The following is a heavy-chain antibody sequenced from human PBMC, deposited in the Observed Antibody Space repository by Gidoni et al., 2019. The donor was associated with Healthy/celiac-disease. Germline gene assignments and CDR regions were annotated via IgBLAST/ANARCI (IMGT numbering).Heavy chain of an antibody. CDR2: IGTAGDT. CDR1: GFTFSSYD. J-gene: IGHJ5*02. D-gene: IGHD1-26*01. V-gene: IGHV3-13*01. CDR3: ARGGVGATNYWFDP. Sequence: EVQLVSSGGGFLQPGGSLRLSCAASGFTFSSYDMHWVRQATGKGLEWVSAIGTAGDTYYPGSVKGRFTISRENAKNSLYLQMNSLRAGDTAVYYCARGGVGATNYWFDPWGQGTLVTVSS.